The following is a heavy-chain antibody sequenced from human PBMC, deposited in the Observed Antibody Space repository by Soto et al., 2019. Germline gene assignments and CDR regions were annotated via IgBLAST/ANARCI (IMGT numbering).Heavy chain of an antibody. CDR2: ISAYNGNT. D-gene: IGHD3-10*01. Sequence: ASVKVACKASGYTFTSYGIRLVRHAPGQGLEWMGWISAYNGNTNYAQKLQGRVTMTTDTSTSTAYMELRSLRSDDTAVYYCARDRVRGSGSYYPNDAFDIWGQGTMVTVSS. CDR1: GYTFTSYG. J-gene: IGHJ3*02. CDR3: ARDRVRGSGSYYPNDAFDI. V-gene: IGHV1-18*01.